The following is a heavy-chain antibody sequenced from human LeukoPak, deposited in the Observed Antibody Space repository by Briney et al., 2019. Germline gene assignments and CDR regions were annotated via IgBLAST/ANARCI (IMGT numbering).Heavy chain of an antibody. D-gene: IGHD3-10*01. CDR2: ITSAGST. J-gene: IGHJ4*02. CDR3: ARERVGSYEVLLDY. V-gene: IGHV3-48*03. Sequence: GGSLRLSCAASGFTFSSYEMNWVRQAPGKGLEWISYITSAGSTYYAGSVKGRFTISRDNAKTSLFLQMNNLGAGDTAVYYCARERVGSYEVLLDYWGQGTLVTVSS. CDR1: GFTFSSYE.